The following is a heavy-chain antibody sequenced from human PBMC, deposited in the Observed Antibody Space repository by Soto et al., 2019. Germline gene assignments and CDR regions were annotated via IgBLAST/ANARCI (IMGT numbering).Heavy chain of an antibody. Sequence: ASVKVCCKASGYTFTSYGISWVRQAPGQGLEWMGWISAYNGNTNYAQKLQGRVTMTTDTSTSTAYMELRSLRSDDTAVYYCARENYGDYASNDHDAFDIWGQGTMVTVSS. CDR1: GYTFTSYG. V-gene: IGHV1-18*01. CDR2: ISAYNGNT. D-gene: IGHD4-17*01. CDR3: ARENYGDYASNDHDAFDI. J-gene: IGHJ3*02.